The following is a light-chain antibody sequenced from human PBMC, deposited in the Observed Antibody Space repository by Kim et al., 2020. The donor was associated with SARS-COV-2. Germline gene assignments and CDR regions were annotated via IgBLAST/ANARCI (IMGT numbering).Light chain of an antibody. Sequence: EVVMTQSPATLTVSPGERATLSCRASQSVNSNLAWYQQKPGQAPRLLIFHAFSRATGIAPRFSGSASGTEFTLTISSVQSEDFAVYYCQQYNDWPRTFGQGTKVDIK. CDR3: QQYNDWPRT. J-gene: IGKJ1*01. CDR2: HAF. V-gene: IGKV3-15*01. CDR1: QSVNSN.